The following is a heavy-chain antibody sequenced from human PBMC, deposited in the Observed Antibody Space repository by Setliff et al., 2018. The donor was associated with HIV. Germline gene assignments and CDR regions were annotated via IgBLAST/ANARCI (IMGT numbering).Heavy chain of an antibody. Sequence: AGVKVSHQTSGYTFTGYYMHWVRQAPGQGLEWMGLINRSGGRTSYAQKFQGRLTMTRDTSRSTVYMELSRLSSEDTAVYYCARCYYDSSGPTDAFDIWGQGTVVTVSS. CDR2: INRSGGRT. J-gene: IGHJ3*02. D-gene: IGHD3-22*01. V-gene: IGHV1-46*01. CDR3: ARCYYDSSGPTDAFDI. CDR1: GYTFTGYY.